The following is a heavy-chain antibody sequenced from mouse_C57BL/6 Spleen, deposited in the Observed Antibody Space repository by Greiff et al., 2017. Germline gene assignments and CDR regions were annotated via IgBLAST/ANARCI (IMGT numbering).Heavy chain of an antibody. CDR1: GYTFTSYW. J-gene: IGHJ1*03. Sequence: QVQLQQPGAELVKPGASVKMSCKASGYTFTSYWITWVKQRPGQGLEWIGDIYPGSGSTNYNEKFKSKATLTVDTSSSTAYMQLSSLTSEDSAVYYCARPGLRNWYCDVWGTGTTVTVSS. CDR2: IYPGSGST. V-gene: IGHV1-55*01. D-gene: IGHD2-4*01. CDR3: ARPGLRNWYCDV.